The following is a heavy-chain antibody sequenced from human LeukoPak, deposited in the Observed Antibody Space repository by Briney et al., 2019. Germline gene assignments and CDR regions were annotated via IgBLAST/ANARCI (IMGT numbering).Heavy chain of an antibody. D-gene: IGHD3-9*01. Sequence: ASVKVSCKAPGYTFTSYGISWVRQAPGQGLEWMGWISAYNGNTNYAQKLQGRVTMTTDTSTSTAYMELRSLRSDDTVVYYCAREGWVWDDWSPWGQGTLVTVSS. V-gene: IGHV1-18*01. CDR2: ISAYNGNT. J-gene: IGHJ5*02. CDR1: GYTFTSYG. CDR3: AREGWVWDDWSP.